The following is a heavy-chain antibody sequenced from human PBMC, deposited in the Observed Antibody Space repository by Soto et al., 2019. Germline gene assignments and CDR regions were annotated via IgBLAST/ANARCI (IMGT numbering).Heavy chain of an antibody. CDR2: IYTSGST. D-gene: IGHD3-3*01. CDR3: ARDYDFWSGYPYYYHYYGMDV. Sequence: SETLSLTCTVSGGSISSYYWSWIRQPAGKGLEWIGRIYTSGSTNYNPSLKSRVTMSVDTSKNQFSLKLSSVTAADTAVYYCARDYDFWSGYPYYYHYYGMDVWGQGTTVTVSS. V-gene: IGHV4-4*07. CDR1: GGSISSYY. J-gene: IGHJ6*02.